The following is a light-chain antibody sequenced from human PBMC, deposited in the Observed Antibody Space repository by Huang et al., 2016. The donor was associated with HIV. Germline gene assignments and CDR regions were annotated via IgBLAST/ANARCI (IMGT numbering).Light chain of an antibody. CDR1: QIISNF. V-gene: IGKV3-11*01. CDR2: DAS. Sequence: EIVLTQSPATLSLSPGERGTLSCRASQIISNFLAWFQQKPGQAPRLLITDASNRATGIPARFSGSGSGTDFTLTISSLEPEDFAVYYCQQRSNWPLTFGGGTKVEIK. CDR3: QQRSNWPLT. J-gene: IGKJ4*01.